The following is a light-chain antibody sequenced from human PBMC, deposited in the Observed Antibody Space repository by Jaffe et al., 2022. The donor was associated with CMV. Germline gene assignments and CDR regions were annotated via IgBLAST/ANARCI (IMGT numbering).Light chain of an antibody. CDR1: QSISSH. Sequence: DIQMTQSPSSLSASVGDRVTITCRASQSISSHLNWYQQKPGKAPKLLIYAASSLQSGVPSRFSGSGSGTDFTLTISNLQPEDFATYYCQQSYSTPQTFGQGTKLEIK. V-gene: IGKV1-39*01. CDR2: AAS. J-gene: IGKJ2*01. CDR3: QQSYSTPQT.